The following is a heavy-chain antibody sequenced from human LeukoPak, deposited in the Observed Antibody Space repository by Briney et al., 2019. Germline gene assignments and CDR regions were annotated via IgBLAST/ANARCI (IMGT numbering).Heavy chain of an antibody. Sequence: PGGSLRLSCAASGFTVSSNYMSWVRQAPGKGLEWVSVIYSGGITYYADSVKGRFTISRDNSKNTLYLQMNSLRAEDTAVYYCARDRSGDYYYMDVWGKGTTVTVSS. CDR3: ARDRSGDYYYMDV. V-gene: IGHV3-53*01. CDR2: IYSGGIT. D-gene: IGHD3-10*01. CDR1: GFTVSSNY. J-gene: IGHJ6*03.